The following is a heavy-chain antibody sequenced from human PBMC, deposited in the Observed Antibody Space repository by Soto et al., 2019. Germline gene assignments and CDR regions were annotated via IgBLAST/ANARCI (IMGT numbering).Heavy chain of an antibody. CDR1: GLKFSRYG. Sequence: HVQLVESGGGVVQPGRSLRLSCVVSGLKFSRYGMHWVRQAPGKGLEWVAVISYDGSHKAFADSVKGRVAISRDNSKNTMFMQMNALREVDTAVYYCAKDPVNTSTWPGNWGQGTLVTVCS. J-gene: IGHJ4*02. V-gene: IGHV3-30*18. D-gene: IGHD3-10*01. CDR2: ISYDGSHK. CDR3: AKDPVNTSTWPGN.